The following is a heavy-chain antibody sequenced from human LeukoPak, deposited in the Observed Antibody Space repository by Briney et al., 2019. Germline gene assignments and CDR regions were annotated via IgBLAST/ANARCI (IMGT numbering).Heavy chain of an antibody. Sequence: GGSLRLSCAASGFTFNNYAMTWVRQAPGKGLEWVSAISGSGGTTLYADSVKGRFTISRDNSKSTLYLQMNSLRAEDTAVYYCAKDQGIQLWLKYFQHWGQGTLVTVSS. V-gene: IGHV3-23*01. CDR1: GFTFNNYA. J-gene: IGHJ1*01. CDR3: AKDQGIQLWLKYFQH. D-gene: IGHD5-18*01. CDR2: ISGSGGTT.